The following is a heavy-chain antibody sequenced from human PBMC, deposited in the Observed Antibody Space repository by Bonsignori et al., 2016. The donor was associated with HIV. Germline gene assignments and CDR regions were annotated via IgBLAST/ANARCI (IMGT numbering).Heavy chain of an antibody. CDR2: GQNSGTT. D-gene: IGHD3-10*01. CDR3: AKVLGEFDP. Sequence: WIRQPPGKGLEWIGYGQNSGTTKYNPSLKGRVTISFDTSKNHFSLTVRSVTAADTAVYYCAKVLGEFDPWGQGLLVTVSS. J-gene: IGHJ5*02. V-gene: IGHV4-61*03.